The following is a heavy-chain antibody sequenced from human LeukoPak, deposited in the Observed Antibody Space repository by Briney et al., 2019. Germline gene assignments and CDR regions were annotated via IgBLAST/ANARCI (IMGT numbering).Heavy chain of an antibody. Sequence: SETLSLTCTVSGGSISSYYWSWIRQPPGKGLEWIGYIYYSGSTNYNPSLKSRVTISVDTSKNQFSLKLSSVTAADTAVYYCARDSCSGGSCYPGYRGQGTLVTVSS. J-gene: IGHJ4*02. CDR2: IYYSGST. CDR3: ARDSCSGGSCYPGY. D-gene: IGHD2-15*01. CDR1: GGSISSYY. V-gene: IGHV4-59*01.